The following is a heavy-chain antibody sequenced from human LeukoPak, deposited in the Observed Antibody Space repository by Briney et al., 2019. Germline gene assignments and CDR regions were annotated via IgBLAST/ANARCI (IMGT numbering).Heavy chain of an antibody. D-gene: IGHD2-21*02. J-gene: IGHJ4*02. CDR3: ARSGSKVMTAINF. Sequence: PSETMSLTCTVSGGSIINYYWSWIRQPTGKGLEWIGYIYYSGSTNYNPSLKSRVTISVDTSNNQFSLKLSSVTAADTAVYYCARSGSKVMTAINFWGQGTLVTVSS. CDR1: GGSIINYY. V-gene: IGHV4-59*01. CDR2: IYYSGST.